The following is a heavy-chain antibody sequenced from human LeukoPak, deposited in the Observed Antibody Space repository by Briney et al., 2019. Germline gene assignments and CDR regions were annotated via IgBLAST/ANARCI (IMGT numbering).Heavy chain of an antibody. CDR3: AKGSVDIVAVNWFDP. D-gene: IGHD5-12*01. V-gene: IGHV3-23*01. Sequence: QPGGSLRLSCAASGFTFSSYAMSWVRQAPGKGLEWVSAVSGSGGSTYYADSVKGRFTISRDNSKNTLYLQMNSLRAEDTAVYYCAKGSVDIVAVNWFDPWGQGTLVTVSS. J-gene: IGHJ5*02. CDR1: GFTFSSYA. CDR2: VSGSGGST.